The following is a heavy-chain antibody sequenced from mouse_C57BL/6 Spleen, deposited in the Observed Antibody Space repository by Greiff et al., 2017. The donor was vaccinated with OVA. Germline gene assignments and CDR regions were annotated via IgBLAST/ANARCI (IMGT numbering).Heavy chain of an antibody. J-gene: IGHJ4*01. CDR3: VHDGYNYAMDY. Sequence: DVKLVESGGGLVQPKGSLKLSCAASGFTFNTYAMHWVRQAPGKGLEWVARIRSKSSNYETYYADSVKDSFTISRDASQSMLYLQMNNLKTEDTAMYNCVHDGYNYAMDYWGQGTSVTVSS. V-gene: IGHV10-3*01. D-gene: IGHD2-3*01. CDR2: IRSKSSNYET. CDR1: GFTFNTYA.